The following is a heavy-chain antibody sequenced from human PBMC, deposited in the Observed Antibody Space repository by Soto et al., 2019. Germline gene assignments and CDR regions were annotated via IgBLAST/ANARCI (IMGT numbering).Heavy chain of an antibody. V-gene: IGHV3-23*01. CDR2: ISGSGGST. CDR3: AKDFSPEEWVLYGMDV. Sequence: GGSLRLSCAASGFTFSSYAMSWVRQAPGKGLEWVSAISGSGGSTYYADSVKGRFTISRDNSKNTLYLQMNSLRAEDTAAYYCAKDFSPEEWVLYGMDVWGQGTTVTVSS. J-gene: IGHJ6*02. CDR1: GFTFSSYA. D-gene: IGHD5-12*01.